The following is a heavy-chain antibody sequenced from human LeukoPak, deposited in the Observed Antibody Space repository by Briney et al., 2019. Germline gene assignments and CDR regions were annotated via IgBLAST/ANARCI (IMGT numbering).Heavy chain of an antibody. V-gene: IGHV4-39*07. CDR3: ARVGLEMATVYYFDY. J-gene: IGHJ4*02. D-gene: IGHD5-24*01. CDR1: GGSISSSSYY. CDR2: IYYSGST. Sequence: SSETLSLTCTVSGGSISSSSYYWGWIRQPPGKGLEWIGSIYYSGSTYYNPSLKSRVTISVDTSKNQFSLKLSSVTAADTAVYYCARVGLEMATVYYFDYWGQGTLVTVSS.